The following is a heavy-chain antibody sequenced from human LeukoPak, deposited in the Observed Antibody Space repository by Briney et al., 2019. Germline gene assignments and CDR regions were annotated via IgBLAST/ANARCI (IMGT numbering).Heavy chain of an antibody. CDR3: ARGGVDYYGSGTYYLMYYFDY. Sequence: PGGTLRPSCAASGFTFNTYGMSWVRQAPGKGLEWVSGISGSGGATYYADSVKGRFTISRDDPHNTLYLQMDSLRAEDTAVYFCARGGVDYYGSGTYYLMYYFDYWGQGALVTVSS. D-gene: IGHD3-10*01. CDR1: GFTFNTYG. J-gene: IGHJ4*02. CDR2: ISGSGGAT. V-gene: IGHV3-23*01.